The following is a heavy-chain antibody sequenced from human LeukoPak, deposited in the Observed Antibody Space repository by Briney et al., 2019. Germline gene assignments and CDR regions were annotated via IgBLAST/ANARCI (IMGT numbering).Heavy chain of an antibody. CDR3: ARGGEYGDYVFPPLDY. J-gene: IGHJ4*02. CDR1: GFTFSEHY. V-gene: IGHV3-72*01. Sequence: PGGSLRLSCAASGFTFSEHYMDWVRQAPGKGLEWVGRTRNKANSYTTEYAASVKGRFTISRDDSKNSLYLQVNSLKTEDTAVYYCARGGEYGDYVFPPLDYWGQGTLVTVSS. D-gene: IGHD4-17*01. CDR2: TRNKANSYTT.